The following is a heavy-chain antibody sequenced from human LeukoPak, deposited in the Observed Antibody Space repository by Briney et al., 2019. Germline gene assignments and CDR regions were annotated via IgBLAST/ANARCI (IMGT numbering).Heavy chain of an antibody. Sequence: GSSVTVSFKASGCTFSIYVISWVRQAPGQGLEWMGGIIPIFGTANYAQKFQGRVTITADKYTSTAYMELSSLRSEDTSVYYCATGYCSGGSCPWPYWGQGTLVTVSS. J-gene: IGHJ4*02. CDR2: IIPIFGTA. CDR1: GCTFSIYV. D-gene: IGHD2-15*01. CDR3: ATGYCSGGSCPWPY. V-gene: IGHV1-69*06.